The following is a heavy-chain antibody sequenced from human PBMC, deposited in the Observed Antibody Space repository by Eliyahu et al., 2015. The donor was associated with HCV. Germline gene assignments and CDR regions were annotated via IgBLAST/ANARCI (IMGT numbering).Heavy chain of an antibody. CDR2: IHYSGST. CDR3: ASGGGGIAVTGTGGWFDP. Sequence: QVQLQESGPGLVKPSETLSLTCTVSGGSITTYYWSWIRQPPGKGLEWIGYIHYSGSTNYNPPLKSRVTMSVDTSKNQFSLNLTSVTAADTAMYYCASGGGGIAVTGTGGWFDPWGQGTLVTVSS. CDR1: GGSITTYY. V-gene: IGHV4-59*01. D-gene: IGHD6-19*01. J-gene: IGHJ5*02.